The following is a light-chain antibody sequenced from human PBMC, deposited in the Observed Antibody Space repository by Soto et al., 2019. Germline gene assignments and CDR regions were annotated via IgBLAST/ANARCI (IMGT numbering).Light chain of an antibody. CDR3: CSYAGSYTLWV. CDR1: SSDVGGYNF. J-gene: IGLJ3*02. Sequence: QSALTQPRSVSGSPGQSVAISCTGTSSDVGGYNFVSWYQQHPGTAPKLIIYDVSKRPSGVPDRFSGSKSGNTASLTLSGLQAEDEADYYCCSYAGSYTLWVFGGGTKLTVL. CDR2: DVS. V-gene: IGLV2-11*01.